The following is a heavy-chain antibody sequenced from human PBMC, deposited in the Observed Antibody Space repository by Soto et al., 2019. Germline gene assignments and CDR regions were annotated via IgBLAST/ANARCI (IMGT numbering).Heavy chain of an antibody. CDR3: TTDLWPYDSSGYSDY. D-gene: IGHD3-22*01. V-gene: IGHV3-15*01. J-gene: IGHJ4*02. Sequence: LRLSCAASGFTFSNAWMSWVRQAPGKGLEWVGRIKSKTDGGTTDYAAPVKGRFTISRDDSKNTLYLQMNSLKTEDTAVYYCTTDLWPYDSSGYSDYWGQGTLVTVSS. CDR1: GFTFSNAW. CDR2: IKSKTDGGTT.